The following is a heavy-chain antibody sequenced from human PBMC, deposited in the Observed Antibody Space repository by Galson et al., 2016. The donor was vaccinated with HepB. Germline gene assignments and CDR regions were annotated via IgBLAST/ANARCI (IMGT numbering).Heavy chain of an antibody. CDR1: GGTFSSFA. CDR3: GRGEGSVVVVTSDY. D-gene: IGHD2-21*02. J-gene: IGHJ4*02. V-gene: IGHV1-69*06. Sequence: SVKVSCKASGGTFSSFAISWMRQAPGQGLEWMGGIIPIFGSATYAQKFQGRLTITADKSTNTASMELSSLTSGDTAVYYCGRGEGSVVVVTSDYWGQGTLVTVSS. CDR2: IIPIFGSA.